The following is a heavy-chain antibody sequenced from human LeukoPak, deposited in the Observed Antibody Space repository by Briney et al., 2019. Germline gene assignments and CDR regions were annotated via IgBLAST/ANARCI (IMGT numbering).Heavy chain of an antibody. CDR2: ISGSSETI. CDR1: GFTFSTYS. J-gene: IGHJ4*02. CDR3: ARDPPAKHSAYYVDY. Sequence: GGSLRLSCAASGFTFSTYSMNWVRQAPGKGLEWVSYISGSSETIYYADSVKGRFTISRDNAKNSLYLQMNSLRAEDTAVYYCARDPPAKHSAYYVDYWGQGTLVTVSS. D-gene: IGHD4-11*01. V-gene: IGHV3-48*01.